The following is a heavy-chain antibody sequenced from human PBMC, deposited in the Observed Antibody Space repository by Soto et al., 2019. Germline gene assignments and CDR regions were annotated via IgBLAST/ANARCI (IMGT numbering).Heavy chain of an antibody. CDR3: AKIEGYDILTGYYKDHYYYGMDV. D-gene: IGHD3-9*01. CDR1: GFTFRGSA. J-gene: IGHJ6*02. Sequence: PWGSLRLSCAASGFTFRGSAMNWVRQAPGKGLEWVSAISGSGGSTYYADSVKGRFTISRDNSKNTLYLQMNSLRAEDTAVYYCAKIEGYDILTGYYKDHYYYGMDVWGQGTTVTVSS. V-gene: IGHV3-23*01. CDR2: ISGSGGST.